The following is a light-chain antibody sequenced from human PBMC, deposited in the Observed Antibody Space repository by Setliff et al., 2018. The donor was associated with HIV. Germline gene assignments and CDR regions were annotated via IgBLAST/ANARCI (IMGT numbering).Light chain of an antibody. CDR1: SNDVGRYNL. J-gene: IGLJ2*01. CDR3: CSYAGSSAPVV. CDR2: DVN. V-gene: IGLV2-23*02. Sequence: QSVPAQPASVSGSPGQAITISCTGTSNDVGRYNLVSWYQQYPGEAPKVIIYDVNKRPSGVSNRFSGSKSGNTASLTISGLQAEDEADFYCCSYAGSSAPVVFGGGTKVTVL.